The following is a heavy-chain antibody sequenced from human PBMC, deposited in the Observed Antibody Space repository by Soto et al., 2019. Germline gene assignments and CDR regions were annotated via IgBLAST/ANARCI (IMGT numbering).Heavy chain of an antibody. CDR1: GGTFSSYA. V-gene: IGHV1-69*06. Sequence: ASVKVSCKASGGTFSSYAISWVRQAPGQGLEWMGGIIPIFGTANYAQKFQGRVTITADKSTSTAYMELSSLRSEDTAVYYCASSGYSSSWYLFSAMPTYWGQGTLVTVSS. CDR2: IIPIFGTA. J-gene: IGHJ4*02. CDR3: ASSGYSSSWYLFSAMPTY. D-gene: IGHD6-13*01.